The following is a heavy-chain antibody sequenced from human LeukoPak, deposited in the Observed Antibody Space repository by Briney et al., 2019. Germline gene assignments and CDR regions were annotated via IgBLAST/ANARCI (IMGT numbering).Heavy chain of an antibody. V-gene: IGHV4-34*01. CDR1: GGSFSGYY. CDR2: INHSGST. D-gene: IGHD3-9*01. Sequence: SETLSLTCAVYGGSFSGYYWSWIRQPPGKGLEWIGEINHSGSTNYNPSLKSRVTISVDTSKNQFSLKLSSVTAADTAVYYCASAELRYFDYYYMDVWGKGTTVTISS. CDR3: ASAELRYFDYYYMDV. J-gene: IGHJ6*03.